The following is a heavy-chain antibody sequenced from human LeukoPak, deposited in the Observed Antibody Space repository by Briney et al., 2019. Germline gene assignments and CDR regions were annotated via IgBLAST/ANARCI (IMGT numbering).Heavy chain of an antibody. CDR3: AKDIKGGDTPFDY. D-gene: IGHD2-21*01. Sequence: GGSLRLSCAASGFTFSDYYMSWIRQAPGKGLEWVSLISGDGGSTYYADSVKGRFTISRDNSKNSLYLQMNSLRTEDTALYYCAKDIKGGDTPFDYWGQGTLVTVSS. CDR2: ISGDGGST. CDR1: GFTFSDYY. J-gene: IGHJ4*02. V-gene: IGHV3-43*02.